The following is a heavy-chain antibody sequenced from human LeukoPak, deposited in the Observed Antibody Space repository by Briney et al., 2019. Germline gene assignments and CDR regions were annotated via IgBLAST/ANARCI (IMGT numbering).Heavy chain of an antibody. CDR3: ARDGAHRLWFGELGWFDP. V-gene: IGHV4-59*01. J-gene: IGHJ5*02. D-gene: IGHD3-10*01. CDR2: IYYSGST. Sequence: SETLSLTCTVSGGSISSYYWSWIRQPPGKGLEWIGYIYYSGSTNYNPPLKSRVTISVDTSKNQFSLKLSSVTAADTAVYYCARDGAHRLWFGELGWFDPWGQGTLVTVSS. CDR1: GGSISSYY.